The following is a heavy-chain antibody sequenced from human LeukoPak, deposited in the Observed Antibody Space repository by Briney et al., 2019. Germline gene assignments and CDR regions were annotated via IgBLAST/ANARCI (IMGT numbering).Heavy chain of an antibody. CDR2: IYYGGSS. J-gene: IGHJ6*02. V-gene: IGHV4-39*01. CDR3: ARQSGVSSDNYFGMDV. D-gene: IGHD1-26*01. Sequence: SETLPLTCPVSGGSIRSSSYFWGWIRQPPGKGLEWIGNIYYGGSSYYNPSLKSRVTISVDTSKNQFSLKMSSVTTADTAVFYCARQSGVSSDNYFGMDVWGQGTTVTVSS. CDR1: GGSIRSSSYF.